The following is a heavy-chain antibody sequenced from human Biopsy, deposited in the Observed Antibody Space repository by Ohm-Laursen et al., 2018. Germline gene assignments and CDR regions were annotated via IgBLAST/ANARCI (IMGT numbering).Heavy chain of an antibody. CDR2: INDGGTT. CDR3: ARRRAAPTYWYFDL. CDR1: GGSISSDY. Sequence: SDTLSLTCTVSGGSISSDYWSWIRQPPGDGLEWIGEINDGGTTYHNPSIKSRLTILVDTSKNQFSLKVNSVTAADTAVYYCARRRAAPTYWYFDLWGRGTLVTVSS. V-gene: IGHV4-34*01. J-gene: IGHJ2*01. D-gene: IGHD6-13*01.